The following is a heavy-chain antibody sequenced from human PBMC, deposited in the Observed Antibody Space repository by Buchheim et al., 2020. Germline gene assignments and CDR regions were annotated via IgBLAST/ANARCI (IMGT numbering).Heavy chain of an antibody. D-gene: IGHD4-11*01. J-gene: IGHJ5*02. CDR3: ARGHWSNYVGYNWFDP. CDR2: INHSGST. CDR1: GGSFSGYY. V-gene: IGHV4-34*01. Sequence: QVQLQQWGAGLLKPSETLSLTCAVYGGSFSGYYWSWIRQPPGKGLEWIGEINHSGSTNYNPSLKSRVTISVDTSKNQFSLKLSSVTAADTAVYYCARGHWSNYVGYNWFDPWGQGTL.